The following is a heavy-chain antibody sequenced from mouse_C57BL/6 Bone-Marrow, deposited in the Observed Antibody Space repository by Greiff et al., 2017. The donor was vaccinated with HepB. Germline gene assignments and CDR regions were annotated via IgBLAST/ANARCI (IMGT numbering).Heavy chain of an antibody. CDR1: GYAFSSYW. CDR2: IYPGDGDT. D-gene: IGHD4-1*01. J-gene: IGHJ1*03. V-gene: IGHV1-80*01. CDR3: ARPDWDGYWYFDV. Sequence: QVQLQQSGAELVKPGASVKISCKASGYAFSSYWMNWVKQRPGKGLEWIGQIYPGDGDTNYNGKFKGKDTLTADKSASTAYMRLSSLTSEDSAVYFCARPDWDGYWYFDVWGTGTTVTVSS.